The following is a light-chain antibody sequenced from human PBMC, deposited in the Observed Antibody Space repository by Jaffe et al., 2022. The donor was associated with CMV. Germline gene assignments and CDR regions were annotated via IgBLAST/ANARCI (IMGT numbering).Light chain of an antibody. CDR3: YSHATGNTYV. CDR1: SSDVGAYNF. CDR2: DVS. Sequence: QSALTQPASVSGSPGQSITISCSGTSSDVGAYNFVSWYQQHPGQAPRLMIYDVSNRPSGVSSRFSGSKSGNTASLTISGLQAEDEADYYCYSHATGNTYVFGTGTTVSVL. V-gene: IGLV2-14*03. J-gene: IGLJ1*01.